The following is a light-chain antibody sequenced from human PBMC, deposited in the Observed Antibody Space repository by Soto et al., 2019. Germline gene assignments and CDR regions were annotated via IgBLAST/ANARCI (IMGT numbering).Light chain of an antibody. CDR2: KDT. CDR1: SLPKQF. Sequence: SYELTQPPSVPVSPGQTAEITCSGDSLPKQFAYWYQRKPGQAPLLVISKDTERPSGIPERFSGSSSGTTVTLTVSGVQAEDEADYYCQSADYSGTYVVFGGGTKLTVL. J-gene: IGLJ2*01. CDR3: QSADYSGTYVV. V-gene: IGLV3-25*03.